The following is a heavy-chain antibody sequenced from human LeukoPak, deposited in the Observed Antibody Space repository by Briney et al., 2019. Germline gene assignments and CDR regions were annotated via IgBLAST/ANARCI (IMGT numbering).Heavy chain of an antibody. J-gene: IGHJ4*02. V-gene: IGHV3-9*03. CDR3: AKGLGRGRQQLVLGY. Sequence: PGGSLRLSCAASGFTFDDYAMHWVRQAPGKGLEWVSGISWNSGSIGYADSVKGRFTISRDNAKNSLYPQMNSLRAEDMALYYCAKGLGRGRQQLVLGYWGQGTLVTVSS. CDR2: ISWNSGSI. CDR1: GFTFDDYA. D-gene: IGHD6-13*01.